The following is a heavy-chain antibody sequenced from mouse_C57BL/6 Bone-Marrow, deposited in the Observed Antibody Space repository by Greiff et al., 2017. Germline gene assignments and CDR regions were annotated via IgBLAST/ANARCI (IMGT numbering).Heavy chain of an antibody. CDR1: GYSFTGYY. CDR2: INPSTGGT. D-gene: IGHD2-13*01. Sequence: VQLKQSGPELVKPGASVKISCKASGYSFTGYYMNWVKQSPEKSLEWIGEINPSTGGTTYNQKFKAKATLTVDKSSSTAYMQLKSLTSEDSAVYYCARGLERVWFAYWGQGTLVTVSA. CDR3: ARGLERVWFAY. J-gene: IGHJ3*01. V-gene: IGHV1-42*01.